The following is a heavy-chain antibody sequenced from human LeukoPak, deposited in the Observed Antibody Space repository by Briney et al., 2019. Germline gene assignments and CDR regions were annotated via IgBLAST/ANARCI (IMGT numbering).Heavy chain of an antibody. CDR2: IYYSGST. Sequence: SETLSLTCTVSGGPISSGGYYWSWIRQHPGKGLEWIGYIYYSGSTYYNPSLKSRVTISVDTSKNQFSLKLSSVTAADTAVYYCARQDIVVVYGMDVWGQGTTVTVSS. D-gene: IGHD2-15*01. CDR1: GGPISSGGYY. CDR3: ARQDIVVVYGMDV. V-gene: IGHV4-31*03. J-gene: IGHJ6*02.